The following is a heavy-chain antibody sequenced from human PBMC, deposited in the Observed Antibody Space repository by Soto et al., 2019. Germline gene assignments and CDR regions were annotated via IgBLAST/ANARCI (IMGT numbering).Heavy chain of an antibody. CDR1: GGSINKYY. V-gene: IGHV4-59*08. D-gene: IGHD4-17*01. CDR3: ARRDYGDYVRSGYFDI. Sequence: ETLSLTCTVSGGSINKYYWTWIRRPPGRGLEWIGNIYYSGAAYYIPSLKSRVTISVDTSKNQFSLKVTSVTAADTAVYYCARRDYGDYVRSGYFDIWGQGTMVTVS. CDR2: IYYSGAA. J-gene: IGHJ3*02.